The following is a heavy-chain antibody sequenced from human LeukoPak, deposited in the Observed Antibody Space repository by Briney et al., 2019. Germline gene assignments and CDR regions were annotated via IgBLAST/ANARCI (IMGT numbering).Heavy chain of an antibody. Sequence: VASVKVSCKASGGTFSSYAISWVRQAPGQGLEWMGGIIPIFGTANYAQKFQGRVTITADESTSTAYMELSSLRSEDTAVYYCARVRKPRWCSTSCSRFDPWGQGTLVTVSS. J-gene: IGHJ5*02. D-gene: IGHD2-2*01. CDR1: GGTFSSYA. CDR2: IIPIFGTA. CDR3: ARVRKPRWCSTSCSRFDP. V-gene: IGHV1-69*13.